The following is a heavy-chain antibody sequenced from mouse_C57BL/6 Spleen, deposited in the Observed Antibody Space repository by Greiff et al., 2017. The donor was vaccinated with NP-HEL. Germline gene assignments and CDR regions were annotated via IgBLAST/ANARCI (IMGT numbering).Heavy chain of an antibody. CDR3: ARYERIDFDV. Sequence: EVKLVESGGGLVQPGGSLSLSCAASGFTFTDYYMSWVRQPPGKALEWLGFISNKANGYTTEYSAYVKGRFTISRDTSQSILYLQRNALGAEDSATYYCARYERIDFDVWGTGTTVTVAS. J-gene: IGHJ1*03. CDR2: ISNKANGYTT. V-gene: IGHV7-3*01. CDR1: GFTFTDYY.